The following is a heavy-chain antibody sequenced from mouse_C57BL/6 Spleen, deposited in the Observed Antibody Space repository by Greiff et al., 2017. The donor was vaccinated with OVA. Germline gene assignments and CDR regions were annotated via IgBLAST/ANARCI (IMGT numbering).Heavy chain of an antibody. CDR2: IDPETGGT. CDR3: TVYYGSSSYYFDY. J-gene: IGHJ2*01. D-gene: IGHD1-1*01. Sequence: VQRVESGAELVRPGASVTLSCKASGYTFTDYEMHWVKQTPVHGLEWIGAIDPETGGTAYNQKFKGKAILTADKSSSTAYMELRSLTSEDSAVYYCTVYYGSSSYYFDYWGQGTTLTVSS. V-gene: IGHV1-15*01. CDR1: GYTFTDYE.